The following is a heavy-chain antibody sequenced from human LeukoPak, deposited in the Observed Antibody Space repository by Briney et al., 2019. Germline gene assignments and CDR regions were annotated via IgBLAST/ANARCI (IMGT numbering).Heavy chain of an antibody. D-gene: IGHD2-15*01. Sequence: GGSLRLSCAASGFTFSRYGMNWVRQAPGKGLEWVSALSGSGASTYYADSVKGRFTISRDNSRNTLFLQMKSLRAGDTAVYYCAKGSLSGGTCYFDYWGQGTLVTVSS. CDR2: LSGSGAST. CDR1: GFTFSRYG. V-gene: IGHV3-23*01. CDR3: AKGSLSGGTCYFDY. J-gene: IGHJ4*02.